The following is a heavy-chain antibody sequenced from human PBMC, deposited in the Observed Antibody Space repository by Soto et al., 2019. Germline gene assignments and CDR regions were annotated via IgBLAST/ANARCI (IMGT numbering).Heavy chain of an antibody. D-gene: IGHD2-21*02. Sequence: QVQLVQSGTEVKRPGASVKVSCKASGYTFTSYGIVWVRQAPGQGLEWMGWISVYDGNTDYAQKLQGRVTMSTDTSTTTAYMELRSLRSDDTAVYYCARYCGGDCYTDWGQGTLVTVSS. CDR1: GYTFTSYG. CDR3: ARYCGGDCYTD. CDR2: ISVYDGNT. V-gene: IGHV1-18*01. J-gene: IGHJ4*02.